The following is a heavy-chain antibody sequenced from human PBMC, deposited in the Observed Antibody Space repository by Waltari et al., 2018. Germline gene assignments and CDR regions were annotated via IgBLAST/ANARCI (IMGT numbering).Heavy chain of an antibody. D-gene: IGHD5-12*01. Sequence: EVQLVESGGGLVQPGGSLRLSCAASGFTFSSYWMSWVRKAPGKGLEWVANIKQDGSEKYYVDSVKCRFTISRDNAKNSLYLQMNSLRAEDTAVYYCARVRWLRFGRGYYFDYWGQGTLVTVSS. CDR2: IKQDGSEK. CDR3: ARVRWLRFGRGYYFDY. J-gene: IGHJ4*02. V-gene: IGHV3-7*01. CDR1: GFTFSSYW.